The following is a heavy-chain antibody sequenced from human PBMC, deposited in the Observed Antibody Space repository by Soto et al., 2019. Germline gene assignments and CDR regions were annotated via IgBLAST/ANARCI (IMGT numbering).Heavy chain of an antibody. J-gene: IGHJ4*02. Sequence: SETLSLACTVSGGPISNHYWSWIRQPPRKGLEWIGYIYYSGNNNYSPSLKSRITMSVDTSKNQFSLQLTSVTAADTAVYYCASGGWYLESWGQGTLVTVPS. CDR3: ASGGWYLES. V-gene: IGHV4-59*08. CDR2: IYYSGNN. D-gene: IGHD6-19*01. CDR1: GGPISNHY.